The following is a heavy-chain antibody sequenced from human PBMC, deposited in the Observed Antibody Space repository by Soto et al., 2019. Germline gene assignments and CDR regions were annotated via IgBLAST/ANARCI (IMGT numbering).Heavy chain of an antibody. Sequence: QVQLVQSGAEMKEPGDSVRVSCEASGYTFTSYYIHWVRQAPGQGFEWMGWINPKFGDTTYAQDFQGRVSMTRDMSISTVYMELSRLTSDDTAIYYCARNMDYYYGPGSGNGHGFWGQGTTVTVFS. J-gene: IGHJ6*02. D-gene: IGHD3-10*01. V-gene: IGHV1-2*02. CDR1: GYTFTSYY. CDR3: ARNMDYYYGPGSGNGHGF. CDR2: INPKFGDT.